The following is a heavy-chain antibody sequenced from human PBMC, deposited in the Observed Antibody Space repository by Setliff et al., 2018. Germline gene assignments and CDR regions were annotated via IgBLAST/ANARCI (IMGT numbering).Heavy chain of an antibody. V-gene: IGHV4-59*12. J-gene: IGHJ4*02. CDR3: ARGPSAEDYVWGTYRLDY. Sequence: PSETLSLTCTVSGDSISRYYWSWIRQPPGKGLEWIGYIQNGGNTKYNPSLGSRITMSVDTSKNQFSLKVRSVTAADTAVYYCARGPSAEDYVWGTYRLDYWGQGTLVTVSS. D-gene: IGHD3-16*02. CDR2: IQNGGNT. CDR1: GDSISRYY.